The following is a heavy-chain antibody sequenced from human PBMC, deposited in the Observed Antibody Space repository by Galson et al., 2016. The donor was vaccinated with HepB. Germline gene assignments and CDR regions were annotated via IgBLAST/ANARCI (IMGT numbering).Heavy chain of an antibody. Sequence: SLRLSCAASGFTFRSYAMSWVRQAPGKGLEWVSGISGSGENKNYADSVKGRFTISRDNSRNTLYLHINSLRAEDTAVYYCSKGWASAAVGDTPCDYWGQGTLVTVSS. V-gene: IGHV3-23*01. J-gene: IGHJ4*02. CDR3: SKGWASAAVGDTPCDY. CDR2: ISGSGENK. CDR1: GFTFRSYA. D-gene: IGHD1-26*01.